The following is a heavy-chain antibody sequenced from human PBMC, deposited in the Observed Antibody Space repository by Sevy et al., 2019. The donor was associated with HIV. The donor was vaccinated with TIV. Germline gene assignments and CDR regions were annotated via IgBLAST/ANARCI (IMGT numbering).Heavy chain of an antibody. J-gene: IGHJ3*02. V-gene: IGHV3-53*01. Sequence: GGSLRLSCAASGFSVSNSCMSWVRQAPGKGLQWVSVIYGGDSTYYTDAVKGRFTISRDNSKNTLYLQMNSLRAEDTAVYYCARLSVYYYDSSGYYTTGHAFDIWGQGSMVTVSS. CDR2: IYGGDST. CDR1: GFSVSNSC. D-gene: IGHD3-22*01. CDR3: ARLSVYYYDSSGYYTTGHAFDI.